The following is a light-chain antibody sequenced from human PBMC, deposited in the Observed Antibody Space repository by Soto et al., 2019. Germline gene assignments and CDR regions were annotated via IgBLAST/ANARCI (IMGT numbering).Light chain of an antibody. CDR1: SSDVSGYNY. CDR2: EVS. Sequence: QSALTQPASVSGSPGQSITISCTGTSSDVSGYNYVSWYQQHPGKAPKLMIYEVSNRPSGVSNRFSGSKSGNTASLTISGLQAEDEADYYCSSYTSSSTLGFGTGTKVTVL. CDR3: SSYTSSSTLG. V-gene: IGLV2-14*01. J-gene: IGLJ1*01.